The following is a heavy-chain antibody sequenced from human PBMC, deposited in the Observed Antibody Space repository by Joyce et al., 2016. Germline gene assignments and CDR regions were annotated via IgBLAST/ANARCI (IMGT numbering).Heavy chain of an antibody. J-gene: IGHJ2*01. CDR2: ISTSSSYI. D-gene: IGHD6-6*01. CDR3: ARDAIAARSMHWYVDL. CDR1: GFTFSSYT. Sequence: EVQLVESGGGLVKPGESLRLSCAGSGFTFSSYTMNWVRQAPGKVLEWVSFISTSSSYIYYADSVKGRFTVSRDNARKSLYLQMDSLRPEDSAVYYCARDAIAARSMHWYVDLWGRGTLVTVSS. V-gene: IGHV3-21*02.